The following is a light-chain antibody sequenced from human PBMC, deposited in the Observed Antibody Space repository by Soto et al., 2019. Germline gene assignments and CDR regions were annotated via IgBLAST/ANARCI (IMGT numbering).Light chain of an antibody. CDR2: ATS. Sequence: IQMPQSPSSLSASVGDRVTITCRASQGIGYYLAWYQQKPGKAPRLLIYATSGWPTGVPARFSGSGSGTDFTLTISSLQPEDLAAYYCQKYDSAPPTFGQGTKVDIK. V-gene: IGKV1-27*01. J-gene: IGKJ1*01. CDR1: QGIGYY. CDR3: QKYDSAPPT.